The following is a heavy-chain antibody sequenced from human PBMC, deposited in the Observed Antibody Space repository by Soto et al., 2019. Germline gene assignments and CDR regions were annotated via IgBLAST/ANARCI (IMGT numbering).Heavy chain of an antibody. CDR2: ISAYNGNT. V-gene: IGHV1-18*04. J-gene: IGHJ4*02. D-gene: IGHD5-12*01. Sequence: GASVKVSCKASGYTFTSYGISWVRQAPGQGLEWMGWISAYNGNTNYAQKLQGRVTMTTDTSTSTAYMELRSLRSDDTAIYYCGTSEEMAAIILNWGQGSLVTVSS. CDR3: GTSEEMAAIILN. CDR1: GYTFTSYG.